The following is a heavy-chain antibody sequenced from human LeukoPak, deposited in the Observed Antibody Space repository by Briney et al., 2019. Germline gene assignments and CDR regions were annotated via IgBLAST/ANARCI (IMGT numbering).Heavy chain of an antibody. D-gene: IGHD1-7*01. CDR1: GFTFSGYS. Sequence: GGSLRLSCAASGFTFSGYSMNWVRQAPGKGLEWVSKISSSSNTKYYADSVKGRFTISRDDAKNSLYLQMNSLRAEDTAIYYCAKDGKTRNWNYFQAKPVYWGQGTLVTVSS. CDR3: AKDGKTRNWNYFQAKPVY. V-gene: IGHV3-48*01. CDR2: ISSSSNTK. J-gene: IGHJ4*02.